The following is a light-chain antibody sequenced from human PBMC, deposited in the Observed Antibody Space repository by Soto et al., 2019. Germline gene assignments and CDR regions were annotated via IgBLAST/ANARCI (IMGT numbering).Light chain of an antibody. CDR1: QSVSNY. J-gene: IGKJ5*01. Sequence: EIVLTQSPATLSLSPGERATLSCRASQSVSNYLAWYQQKPGQAPRLLIHDASDRATGIPARFSGSGSETDVTLTISSLEPEDFALYYCQQRSSWPITFGQGTRLEIK. CDR3: QQRSSWPIT. V-gene: IGKV3-11*01. CDR2: DAS.